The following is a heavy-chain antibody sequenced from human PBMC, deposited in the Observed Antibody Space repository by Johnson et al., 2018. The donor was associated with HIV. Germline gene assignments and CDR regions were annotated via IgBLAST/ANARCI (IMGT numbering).Heavy chain of an antibody. D-gene: IGHD3-22*01. CDR2: IRYDGSNK. CDR3: AKIRRAYYDSSGHAFDI. J-gene: IGHJ3*02. V-gene: IGHV3-30*02. CDR1: GFTFSSYG. Sequence: QVQLVESGGDVVQPGGSLRLSCAASGFTFSSYGMHWVRQAPGKGLEWVAFIRYDGSNKYYADSVKGRFTISRDNSKNTVYLQMNRLSPEDTAVYYCAKIRRAYYDSSGHAFDIWGQGTMVTVSS.